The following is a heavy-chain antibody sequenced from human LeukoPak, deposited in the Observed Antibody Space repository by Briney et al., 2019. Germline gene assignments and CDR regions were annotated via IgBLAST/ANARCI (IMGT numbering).Heavy chain of an antibody. V-gene: IGHV5-51*01. CDR2: IDPSDSGT. CDR3: ARQTAMGRSGDY. J-gene: IGHJ4*02. CDR1: GYSFTNYW. Sequence: GESLKISCTASGYSFTNYWIGWVRQMPGKGLAWMGIIDPSDSGTRYTPSFQGQVTISADKSLSTAYLQWNSLKASDTAMYYCARQTAMGRSGDYWGQGTLVIVSS. D-gene: IGHD5-18*01.